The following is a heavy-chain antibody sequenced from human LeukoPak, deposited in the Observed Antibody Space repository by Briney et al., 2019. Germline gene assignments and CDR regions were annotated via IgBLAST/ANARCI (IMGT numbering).Heavy chain of an antibody. V-gene: IGHV1-2*02. Sequence: GASVKVSCKASGYTFTGYYMHWVRQAPGQGLEWMGWINPNSGGTNYAQKFQGRVTVTRDTSISTAYMELSRLRSDDTAVYYCARDPRRMGFCSGGSXXXXXNXXDYWGXGTLVTVS. CDR2: INPNSGGT. CDR1: GYTFTGYY. CDR3: ARDPRRMGFCSGGSXXXXXNXXDY. J-gene: IGHJ4*01. D-gene: IGHD2-15*01.